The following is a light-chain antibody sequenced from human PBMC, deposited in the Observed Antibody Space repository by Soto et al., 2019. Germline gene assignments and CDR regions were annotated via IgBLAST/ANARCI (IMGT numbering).Light chain of an antibody. V-gene: IGKV1-5*03. CDR2: QTS. J-gene: IGKJ2*01. Sequence: DSQMTQSPSTLSASVGDRVTITCRASQSISTWLVWYQQKPGKAPKLLIYQTSILQNGVPSRFSGTGSGTEFNLTIDSLQPDDFATYYCQQYHDFGQGTKLEI. CDR1: QSISTW. CDR3: QQYHD.